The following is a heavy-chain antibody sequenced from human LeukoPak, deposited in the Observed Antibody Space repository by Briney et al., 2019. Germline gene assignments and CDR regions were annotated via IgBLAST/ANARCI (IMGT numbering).Heavy chain of an antibody. CDR3: VREDTPATANY. Sequence: GGSLRLSCAASVFIFSNYSMSWVRQAPGKGLEWVSAISGGGDITYYADSVRGRFTISRDNSKDTLFLQMHSLRPGDTAVYCCVREDTPATANYWGQGTLVTISS. V-gene: IGHV3-23*01. J-gene: IGHJ4*02. D-gene: IGHD2-21*02. CDR1: VFIFSNYS. CDR2: ISGGGDIT.